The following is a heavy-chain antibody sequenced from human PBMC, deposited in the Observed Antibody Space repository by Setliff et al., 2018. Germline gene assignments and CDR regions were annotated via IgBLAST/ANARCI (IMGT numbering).Heavy chain of an antibody. CDR3: ARASHYYDTSLRPHFDS. CDR2: INHSGST. D-gene: IGHD3-22*01. Sequence: PSETLSLTCTVSGGSISSGSYYWSWIRQPAGKGLEWIGEINHSGSTNYNPSLKSRVTISVDTSKNQFSLKLSSVTAADTAVYYCARASHYYDTSLRPHFDSWGQGTLVTVSS. V-gene: IGHV4-61*09. CDR1: GGSISSGSYY. J-gene: IGHJ4*02.